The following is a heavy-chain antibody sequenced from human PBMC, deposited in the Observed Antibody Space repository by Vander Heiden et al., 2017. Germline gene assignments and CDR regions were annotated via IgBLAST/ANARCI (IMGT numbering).Heavy chain of an antibody. CDR1: GFTFSSYA. Sequence: EVQLLESGGGLVQPGGSLRLSCAASGFTFSSYAMSWVRQAPGKGLEWVSSISGSGGSTYYADSVKGRFTISRDNSKNTLYLQMNSLRAEDTAVYYCAKAPGFNHPGGPPIDYWGQGTLVTVSS. CDR3: AKAPGFNHPGGPPIDY. J-gene: IGHJ4*02. V-gene: IGHV3-23*01. CDR2: ISGSGGST.